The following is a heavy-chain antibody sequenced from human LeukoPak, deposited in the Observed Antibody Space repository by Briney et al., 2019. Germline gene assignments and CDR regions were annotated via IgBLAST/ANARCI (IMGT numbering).Heavy chain of an antibody. CDR2: INHSGST. CDR1: SGSFSGYY. J-gene: IGHJ4*02. D-gene: IGHD6-19*01. Sequence: SETLSLTCAVYSGSFSGYYWSWIRQPPGKGLEWIGEINHSGSTNYNPSLKSRVTISGDTSKNQFSLRLSSVTAADTAVYYCARLGYSSGWYQFDYWGQGSLVTVSS. CDR3: ARLGYSSGWYQFDY. V-gene: IGHV4-34*01.